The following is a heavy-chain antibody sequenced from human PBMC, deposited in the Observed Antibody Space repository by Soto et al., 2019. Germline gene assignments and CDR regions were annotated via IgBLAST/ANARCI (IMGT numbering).Heavy chain of an antibody. Sequence: PSETLSLTCTVSGGSISSSSYYWGWIRQPPGKGMEWIGSIYYSGSTYYNPSLRSRVTISVDTSKNQFSLKLSSVTAVDTAVYYCARGLAITMIVLGYFDYWGQGTLVTVSS. V-gene: IGHV4-39*01. J-gene: IGHJ4*02. CDR2: IYYSGST. D-gene: IGHD3-22*01. CDR1: GGSISSSSYY. CDR3: ARGLAITMIVLGYFDY.